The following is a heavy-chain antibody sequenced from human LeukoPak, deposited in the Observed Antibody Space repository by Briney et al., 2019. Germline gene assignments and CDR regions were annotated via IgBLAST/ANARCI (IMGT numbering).Heavy chain of an antibody. CDR2: INSDGSST. CDR3: TSVIDILPGFYNPYFDY. J-gene: IGHJ4*02. Sequence: GGSLRLSCAASGFTFRNYWMHWVRQAPGKGLVWVSHINSDGSSTDYADSVKGRFTISRDNAKNTLYLQMNSLRAEDTAVYFCTSVIDILPGFYNPYFDYWGQGTLVTVSS. CDR1: GFTFRNYW. V-gene: IGHV3-74*01. D-gene: IGHD3-9*01.